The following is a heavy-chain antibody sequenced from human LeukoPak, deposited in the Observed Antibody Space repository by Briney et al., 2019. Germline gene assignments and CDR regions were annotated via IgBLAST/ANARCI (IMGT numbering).Heavy chain of an antibody. V-gene: IGHV1-69*13. CDR2: IIPIFGTP. Sequence: SVKVSCKTSGGTFSNYAISWVRQAPGQGLEWMGGIIPIFGTPNYAQKFQGRVAITADQSTSTAYMELSSLRSEDTAVYYCARGSAESAFDIWGQGTMVTVSS. CDR1: GGTFSNYA. CDR3: ARGSAESAFDI. J-gene: IGHJ3*02.